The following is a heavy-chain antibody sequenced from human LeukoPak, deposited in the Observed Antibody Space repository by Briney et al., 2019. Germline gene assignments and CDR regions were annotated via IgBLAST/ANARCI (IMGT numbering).Heavy chain of an antibody. CDR1: GGSLSGYY. Sequence: SETLSLTCAVYGGSLSGYYWSWIRQPPGKGLEWIGEINHSGSTNYNPSLKSRVTISVDTSKNQFSLKLSSVTAADTAVYYCAGSSGWADYWGQGTLVTVSS. D-gene: IGHD6-19*01. V-gene: IGHV4-34*01. J-gene: IGHJ4*02. CDR2: INHSGST. CDR3: AGSSGWADY.